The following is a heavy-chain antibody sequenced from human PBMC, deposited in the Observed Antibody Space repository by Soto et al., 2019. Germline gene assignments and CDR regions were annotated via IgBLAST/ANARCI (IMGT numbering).Heavy chain of an antibody. CDR3: ARRNDFWSGYGYYYYGMDV. CDR1: GYSFTSYW. V-gene: IGHV5-51*01. J-gene: IGHJ6*02. CDR2: IYPGDSDT. Sequence: GESLKISCKGSGYSFTSYWIGWMRQMPVKGLEWMGIIYPGDSDTRYSPSFQGQVTISADKSISTAYLQWSSLKASDTAMYYCARRNDFWSGYGYYYYGMDVWGQGTTVTVSS. D-gene: IGHD3-3*01.